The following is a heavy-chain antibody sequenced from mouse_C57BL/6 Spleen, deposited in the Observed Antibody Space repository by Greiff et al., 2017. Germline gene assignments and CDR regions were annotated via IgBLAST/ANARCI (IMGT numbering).Heavy chain of an antibody. D-gene: IGHD1-1*01. CDR2: INPSNGGT. CDR1: GYTFTSYW. Sequence: QVQLQQPGAELVKPGASVKLSCKASGYTFTSYWMHWVKQRPGQGLEWIGNINPSNGGTNYNEKFKSKATLTVDKSSSTAYMQLSSLTSEDSAVYYCARSDYGSSPFDYWGQGTTLTVSS. J-gene: IGHJ2*01. CDR3: ARSDYGSSPFDY. V-gene: IGHV1-53*01.